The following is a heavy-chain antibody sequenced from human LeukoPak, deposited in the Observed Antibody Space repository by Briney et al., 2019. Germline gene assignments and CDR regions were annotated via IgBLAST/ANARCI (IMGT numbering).Heavy chain of an antibody. CDR2: INPNSGDT. D-gene: IGHD2-2*01. CDR3: ARGDGLIVPAAMDGWFDP. V-gene: IGHV1-2*02. J-gene: IGHJ5*02. CDR1: GYTFTGPY. Sequence: ASVKVSCKASGYTFTGPYIHWVRQAPGQGFEWMGWINPNSGDTNYEQKFQGRVTMTRDTSISTAYMELSRLRSDDTAVYYCARGDGLIVPAAMDGWFDPWGQGTLVTVSS.